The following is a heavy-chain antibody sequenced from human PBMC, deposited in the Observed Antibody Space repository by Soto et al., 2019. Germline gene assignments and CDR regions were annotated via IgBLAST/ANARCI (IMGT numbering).Heavy chain of an antibody. J-gene: IGHJ4*02. D-gene: IGHD3-10*01. CDR2: IIPMFGRV. CDR3: ASGTVYGSGSYPVDY. V-gene: IGHV1-69*02. Sequence: QVQLVQSGAEVKKPGSSVNVSCKASGGSFSNDIVSGVRQAPGQGLDWMGTIIPMFGRVNYAQKLQGRVNITADKSTSTAYMELSSLRSDDTAVYYCASGTVYGSGSYPVDYWGQGTLVTVSS. CDR1: GGSFSNDI.